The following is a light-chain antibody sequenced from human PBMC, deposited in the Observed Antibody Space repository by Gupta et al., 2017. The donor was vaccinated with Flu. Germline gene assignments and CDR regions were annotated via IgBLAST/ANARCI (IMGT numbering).Light chain of an antibody. J-gene: IGKJ1*01. CDR3: QQYYKWPQT. CDR2: SAS. CDR1: QSIAGN. Sequence: EIVMTQSPATLSVSQGERATLSCRASQSIAGNLAWYQQKPCQAPRLLIYSASTRATGIPARFSGAGSGTEFTLTINSLKSEDFAVYYCQQYYKWPQTFGQGTKVESK. V-gene: IGKV3-15*01.